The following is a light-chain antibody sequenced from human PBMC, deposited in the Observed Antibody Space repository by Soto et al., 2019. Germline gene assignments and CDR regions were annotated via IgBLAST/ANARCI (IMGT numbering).Light chain of an antibody. Sequence: SALTQPASVSGSPGQSITISCTGTSSDVGNYNFVSWYQHHQGKAPKLMIYEVSKRPSGVSNRFSGSKSANTASLTISGLQAEDEADYYCGSFTTSSTWVFGGGTKLTVL. CDR2: EVS. V-gene: IGLV2-14*01. CDR3: GSFTTSSTWV. CDR1: SSDVGNYNF. J-gene: IGLJ3*02.